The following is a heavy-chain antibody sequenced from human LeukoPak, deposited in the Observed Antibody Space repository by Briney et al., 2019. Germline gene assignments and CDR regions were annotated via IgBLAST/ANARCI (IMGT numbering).Heavy chain of an antibody. V-gene: IGHV3-21*01. D-gene: IGHD6-19*01. CDR2: ISSSSSYI. Sequence: PGGSLRLSCAASGSTFSSYSMNWVRQAPGKGLEWVSSISSSSSYIYYADSVKGRFTISRDNAKNSLYLQMNSLRAEDTAVYYCARGLTEQLHAGMDVWGQGTTVTVSS. CDR3: ARGLTEQLHAGMDV. J-gene: IGHJ6*02. CDR1: GSTFSSYS.